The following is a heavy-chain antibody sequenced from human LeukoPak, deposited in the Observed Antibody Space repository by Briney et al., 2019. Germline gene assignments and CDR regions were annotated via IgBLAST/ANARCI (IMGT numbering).Heavy chain of an antibody. D-gene: IGHD6-6*01. CDR1: GFTFSSYS. V-gene: IGHV3-48*01. CDR3: ARDFGSSSPYYFDY. Sequence: GGSLRLSCAASGFTFSSYSMNWVRQAPGKGLEWVSYIRSSRSTIYYADSVKGRFTISRDNVKNSLYLQMNSLRAEDTAIYYCARDFGSSSPYYFDYWGQGTLVTVSS. J-gene: IGHJ4*02. CDR2: IRSSRSTI.